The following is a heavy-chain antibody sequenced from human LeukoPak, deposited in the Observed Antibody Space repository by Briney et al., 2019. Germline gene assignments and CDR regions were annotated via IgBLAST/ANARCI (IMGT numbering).Heavy chain of an antibody. Sequence: GGSLRLSCAASGFTFSSYAMSWVRQAPGKGLEWVSTITGTGGSTYYADSVRGRFTISRVNSKNTLYLQMNSLRAEDTAVYYCAKLGNSNPLRLPFDYWGQGTLVTVSS. CDR2: ITGTGGST. J-gene: IGHJ4*02. CDR1: GFTFSSYA. D-gene: IGHD4-23*01. CDR3: AKLGNSNPLRLPFDY. V-gene: IGHV3-23*01.